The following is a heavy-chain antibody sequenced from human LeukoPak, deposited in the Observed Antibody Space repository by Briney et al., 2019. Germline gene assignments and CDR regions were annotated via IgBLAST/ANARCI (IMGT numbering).Heavy chain of an antibody. CDR1: GGSFSGYY. Sequence: PSETLSLTCAVYGGSFSGYYWSWIRQPPGKGVEWIGEINHSGSTNYNPSLKSRVTISVDKSKNQFSLKLSSVTAADTAVYYCARASSGSYSYFDYWGQGTLVTVSS. CDR3: ARASSGSYSYFDY. CDR2: INHSGST. V-gene: IGHV4-34*01. D-gene: IGHD1-26*01. J-gene: IGHJ4*02.